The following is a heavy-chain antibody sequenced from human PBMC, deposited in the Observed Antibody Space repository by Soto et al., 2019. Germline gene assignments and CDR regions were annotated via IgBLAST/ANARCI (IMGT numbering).Heavy chain of an antibody. Sequence: GGSLRLSCAASGFTFTTYAMSWVRQAPGKGLEWVSAISGSGGSTYNADSLKGRFTISRDNSKHTLYLQMNSLRAEATAVYYVAYSFGGSSWYNSFDYWGQGTLVTVSS. V-gene: IGHV3-23*01. CDR2: ISGSGGST. D-gene: IGHD6-13*01. CDR1: GFTFTTYA. CDR3: AYSFGGSSWYNSFDY. J-gene: IGHJ4*02.